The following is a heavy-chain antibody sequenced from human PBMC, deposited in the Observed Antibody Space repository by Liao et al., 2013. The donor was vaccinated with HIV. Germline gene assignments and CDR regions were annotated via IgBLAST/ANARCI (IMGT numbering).Heavy chain of an antibody. CDR1: GGSISSGNYY. D-gene: IGHD6-13*01. J-gene: IGHJ6*03. V-gene: IGHV4-61*02. CDR2: IYTSGST. CDR3: ARVAAAGSVVHYYYFMDV. Sequence: QVQLQESGPGLVKPSQTLSLTCTVSGGSISSGNYYWSWIRQPAGKGLEWIGRIYTSGSTNYNPSLKSRVTISVDTSKNQFSLKLTSVTAADTAVYYCARVAAAGSVVHYYYFMDVWGKGTTVTVSS.